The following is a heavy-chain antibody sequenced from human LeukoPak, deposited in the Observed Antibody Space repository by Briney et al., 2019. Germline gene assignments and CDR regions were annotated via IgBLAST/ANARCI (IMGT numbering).Heavy chain of an antibody. CDR3: ARGGTYCSSTSCYFDY. J-gene: IGHJ4*02. Sequence: SETLSLTCSVSGVSISSDYWSWIRQPPGKGLEWIGYMYYSGSTNYNPSLKSRVTISVDTSKNQFSLKLSSVTAADTAVYYCARGGTYCSSTSCYFDYWGQGTLVTVSS. D-gene: IGHD2-2*01. CDR1: GVSISSDY. CDR2: MYYSGST. V-gene: IGHV4-59*01.